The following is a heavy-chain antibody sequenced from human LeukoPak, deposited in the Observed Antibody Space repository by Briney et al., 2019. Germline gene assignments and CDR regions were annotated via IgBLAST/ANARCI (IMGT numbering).Heavy chain of an antibody. V-gene: IGHV4-34*01. CDR1: GGSFSGYY. J-gene: IGHJ6*03. CDR3: ARHKPGYYYYYMDV. CDR2: INHSGST. Sequence: SETLSLTCAVYGGSFSGYYWSWIRQPPGKGLEWIGEINHSGSTNYNPSLKSRVTISVDTSKNQFPLKLSSVTAADTAVYYCARHKPGYYYYYMDVWGKGTTVTISS.